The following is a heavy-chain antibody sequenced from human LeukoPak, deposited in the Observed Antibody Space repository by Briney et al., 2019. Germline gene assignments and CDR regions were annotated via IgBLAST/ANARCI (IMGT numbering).Heavy chain of an antibody. J-gene: IGHJ4*02. CDR2: ISGGGTGR. CDR3: AKDSIAAAGNVNYFDY. CDR1: GFTFSTYA. D-gene: IGHD6-13*01. Sequence: PGGSRRLSCAASGFTFSTYAMSWVRQAPGKGLEWVSAISGGGTGRYYADSVKGRFTISRDNSKNTLYLQMKRLRAEDTAVYHCAKDSIAAAGNVNYFDYWGQGTLVTVSS. V-gene: IGHV3-23*01.